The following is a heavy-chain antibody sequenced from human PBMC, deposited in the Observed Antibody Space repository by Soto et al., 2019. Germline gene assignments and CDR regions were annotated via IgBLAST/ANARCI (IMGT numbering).Heavy chain of an antibody. Sequence: QVQLVESGGGVVQPGRSLRLSCAASGFTFSSYGMHWVRQAPGKGLEWVAVISYDGSNKYYADSVKGRFIISRDNSKNTLYLQMNSLRAEDTAVYYCAKDGIAAAGSNDAFDIWGQGTMVTVSS. CDR1: GFTFSSYG. D-gene: IGHD6-13*01. CDR2: ISYDGSNK. V-gene: IGHV3-30*18. J-gene: IGHJ3*02. CDR3: AKDGIAAAGSNDAFDI.